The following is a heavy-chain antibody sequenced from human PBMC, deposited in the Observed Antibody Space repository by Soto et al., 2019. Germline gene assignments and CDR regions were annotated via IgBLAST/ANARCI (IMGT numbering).Heavy chain of an antibody. Sequence: GGSLRLSCAASGFTFSSYAMSWVRQAPGKGLEWVSAISGSGGSTYYADSVKGRFTISRDNSKNTLYLQMSSLRAEDTAVYYCAKISSGSTSRYWGQGTLVTVSS. V-gene: IGHV3-23*01. CDR2: ISGSGGST. CDR1: GFTFSSYA. CDR3: AKISSGSTSRY. J-gene: IGHJ4*02. D-gene: IGHD6-19*01.